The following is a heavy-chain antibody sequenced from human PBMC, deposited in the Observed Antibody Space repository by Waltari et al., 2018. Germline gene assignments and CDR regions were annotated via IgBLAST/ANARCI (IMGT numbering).Heavy chain of an antibody. CDR3: ARDHDYYGSGSYFY. Sequence: QVLLVQSGSELKKPGASVTLSCKASGYIFTTYALNWVRQAPGQGLEWMGWLNTDTGRPTYAQGFTGRFVFSSDTSASTAYLQISSLTAEDTAMYYCARDHDYYGSGSYFYWGQGTLITVSS. CDR2: LNTDTGRP. V-gene: IGHV7-4-1*02. J-gene: IGHJ4*02. CDR1: GYIFTTYA. D-gene: IGHD3-10*01.